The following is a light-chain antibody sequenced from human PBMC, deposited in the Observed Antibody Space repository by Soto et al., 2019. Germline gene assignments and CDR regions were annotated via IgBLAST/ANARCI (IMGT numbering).Light chain of an antibody. CDR1: QSIANY. V-gene: IGKV1-39*01. CDR3: QQSVSPPLT. Sequence: SSLSASLGDRVPITCRASQSIANYLNWYQQKPGTAPKLLIFAASSLQSGVPSRLSGSVSGTDFTLTISSLQPEDFATYYCQQSVSPPLTFCGGTKGDIK. CDR2: AAS. J-gene: IGKJ4*02.